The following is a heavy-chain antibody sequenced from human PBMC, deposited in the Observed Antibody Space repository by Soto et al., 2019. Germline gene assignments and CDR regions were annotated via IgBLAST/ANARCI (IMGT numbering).Heavy chain of an antibody. V-gene: IGHV3-43*02. Sequence: GGSLRLSCAASGFTFDDYAMHWVRQAPGKGLEWVSLISGDGGSTYYADSVKGRFTISRDNSKNSLYLQMNSLRTEDTALYYCAKDPMVRGVIITSLDGRDVWGQGTTVTVSS. J-gene: IGHJ6*02. CDR1: GFTFDDYA. CDR2: ISGDGGST. CDR3: AKDPMVRGVIITSLDGRDV. D-gene: IGHD3-10*01.